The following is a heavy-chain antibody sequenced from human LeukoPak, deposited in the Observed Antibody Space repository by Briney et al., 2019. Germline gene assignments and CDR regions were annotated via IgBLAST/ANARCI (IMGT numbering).Heavy chain of an antibody. CDR1: GYTLTELS. V-gene: IGHV1-24*01. D-gene: IGHD5-18*01. CDR2: FDPEDGET. CDR3: ATDQYSYGAFDY. J-gene: IGHJ4*02. Sequence: GASVKVSCKVSGYTLTELSMHWVRQAPGKGLEWMGGFDPEDGETIYAQKFQGRVTMTEDTSTDTAYMELSSLRSEDMAVYYCATDQYSYGAFDYWGQGTLVTVSS.